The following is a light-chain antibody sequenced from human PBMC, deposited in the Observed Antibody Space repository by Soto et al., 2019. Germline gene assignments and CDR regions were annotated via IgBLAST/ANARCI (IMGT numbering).Light chain of an antibody. Sequence: QSALTQTASVSGSPGQSITISCTGSSSDVGGYNFVSWYQQHPGKAPKLIIHEVSNRPSGVSNRFSGSKSGNTASLTISGLQAEDEAVYYCCSHSTSVTWMFGGGTKLT. CDR1: SSDVGGYNF. CDR3: CSHSTSVTWM. V-gene: IGLV2-14*03. J-gene: IGLJ3*02. CDR2: EVS.